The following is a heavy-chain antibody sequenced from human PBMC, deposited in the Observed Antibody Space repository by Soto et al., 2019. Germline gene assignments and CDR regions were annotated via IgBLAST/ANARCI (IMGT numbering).Heavy chain of an antibody. D-gene: IGHD3-22*01. CDR2: IIPMFGTT. CDR1: GGTFSTYT. V-gene: IGHV1-69*12. CDR3: TRDLYYFDSSAYYGHNWFDP. J-gene: IGHJ5*02. Sequence: QVQLVQSGAEVKKPGSSVKVSCKASGGTFSTYTMSWVRQAPGQGLEWMGGIIPMFGTTTYAENFQGRVTITADESTSTAYMELNSLSSEDTAVYYCTRDLYYFDSSAYYGHNWFDPWGQGTRVTVSS.